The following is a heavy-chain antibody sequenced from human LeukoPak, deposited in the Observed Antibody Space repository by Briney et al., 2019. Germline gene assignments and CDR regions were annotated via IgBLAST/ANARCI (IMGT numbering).Heavy chain of an antibody. Sequence: GGSLRLSCAASGFTFSSYAMSWVRQAPGKGLEWVANIKQDGSEKYYVDSVKGRFTISRDNAKNSLYLQMNSLRAEDTAVYYCARGYGDQGIDYWGQGTLVTVSS. J-gene: IGHJ4*02. CDR2: IKQDGSEK. CDR1: GFTFSSYA. V-gene: IGHV3-7*01. CDR3: ARGYGDQGIDY. D-gene: IGHD4-17*01.